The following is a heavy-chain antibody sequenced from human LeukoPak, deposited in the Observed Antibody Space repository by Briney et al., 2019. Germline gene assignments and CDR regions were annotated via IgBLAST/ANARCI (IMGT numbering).Heavy chain of an antibody. Sequence: ASVKVSCKASGYTFTGYYMHWVRQAPGRGLEWMGRINPNSGGTNYAQKFQGRVTMTRDTSISTAYMELSRLRSDDTAVYYCARVPPYSGSYFWGQGTLVTVSS. V-gene: IGHV1-2*06. J-gene: IGHJ4*02. CDR1: GYTFTGYY. CDR2: INPNSGGT. D-gene: IGHD1-26*01. CDR3: ARVPPYSGSYF.